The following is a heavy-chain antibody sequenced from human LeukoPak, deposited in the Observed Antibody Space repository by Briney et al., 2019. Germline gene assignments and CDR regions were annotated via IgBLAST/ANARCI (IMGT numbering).Heavy chain of an antibody. D-gene: IGHD6-19*01. Sequence: SETLSLTCTVSGGAISSYYWSWIRQPPGKGLEWIGYIYYTGSTNYNPSLKSRVTISVDTSKNQFSLKLSSVPAADTAVYYCARDGGSGWINWFDPWGQGTLVTVSS. J-gene: IGHJ5*02. CDR1: GGAISSYY. CDR2: IYYTGST. V-gene: IGHV4-59*01. CDR3: ARDGGSGWINWFDP.